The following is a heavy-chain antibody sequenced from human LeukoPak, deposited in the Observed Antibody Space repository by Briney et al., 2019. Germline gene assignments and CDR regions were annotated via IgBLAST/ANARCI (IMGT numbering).Heavy chain of an antibody. D-gene: IGHD3-22*01. CDR2: IYYRGRT. CDR3: ARQKILDDNYDSSGYYVDQ. J-gene: IGHJ4*02. CDR1: NASIISSSYY. V-gene: IGHV4-39*01. Sequence: PPETLSLTCSVSNASIISSSYYWGWIRQPPGKGLEWIGSIYYRGRTYYNPSLKIRVTISADTSKNQFSLNLNSVTASDTAVYYCARQKILDDNYDSSGYYVDQWGQGSLVTVSS.